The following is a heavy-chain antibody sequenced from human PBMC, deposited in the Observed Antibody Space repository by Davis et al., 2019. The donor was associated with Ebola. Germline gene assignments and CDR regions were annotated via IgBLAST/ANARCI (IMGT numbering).Heavy chain of an antibody. V-gene: IGHV3-11*01. D-gene: IGHD3-10*01. J-gene: IGHJ5*02. Sequence: GGSLRLSCAASGFTFSDFYMNWIRLAPGKGLEWLSYISSSGSSTIYYADSVKGRFTISRDNAKNSLYLQMNSLRAEDTAVYYCARALYYGSGSYPHWFDPWGQGTLVTVSS. CDR3: ARALYYGSGSYPHWFDP. CDR1: GFTFSDFY. CDR2: ISSSGSSTI.